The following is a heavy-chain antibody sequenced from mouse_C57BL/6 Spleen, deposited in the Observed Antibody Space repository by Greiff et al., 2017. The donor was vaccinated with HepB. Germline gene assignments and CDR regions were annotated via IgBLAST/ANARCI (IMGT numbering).Heavy chain of an antibody. V-gene: IGHV1-55*01. D-gene: IGHD1-1*01. CDR2: IYPGSGST. CDR3: ARGLGSSPWFAY. Sequence: VQLQQPGAELVKPGASVKMSCKASGYTFTSYWITWVKQRPGQGLEWIGDIYPGSGSTNYNEKFKSKATLTVDTSSSTAYMQLSSLTSEDSAVYYCARGLGSSPWFAYWGQGTLVTVSA. CDR1: GYTFTSYW. J-gene: IGHJ3*01.